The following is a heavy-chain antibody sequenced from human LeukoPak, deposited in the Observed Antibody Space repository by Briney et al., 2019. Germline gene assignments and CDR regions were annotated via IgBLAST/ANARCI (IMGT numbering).Heavy chain of an antibody. Sequence: GGSLRLSCAASGFTFSSYAMRWVRQAPGKGLEGVSDISGSGGSTYYADSVKGRFTIYRDNCKNTLYMKMKRLRAEDTAVYYCAKGGAYYYFWSGYYADYWGQGTLVTVSS. CDR1: GFTFSSYA. J-gene: IGHJ4*02. V-gene: IGHV3-23*01. CDR2: ISGSGGST. CDR3: AKGGAYYYFWSGYYADY. D-gene: IGHD3-3*01.